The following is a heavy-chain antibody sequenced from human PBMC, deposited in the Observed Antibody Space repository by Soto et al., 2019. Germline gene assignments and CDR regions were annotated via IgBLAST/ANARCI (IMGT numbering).Heavy chain of an antibody. CDR2: IDHSGYT. Sequence: SETLSLTCTVSGASVNSGNSHWSWIRQPPGKGLEWLGFIDHSGYTDYSPSLKGRVTISVDTSNNQFSLKVTSVTAAETAIYYCVRVGWGGDSWGQGIRVTVSS. CDR3: VRVGWGGDS. J-gene: IGHJ4*02. V-gene: IGHV4-61*01. CDR1: GASVNSGNSH. D-gene: IGHD3-10*01.